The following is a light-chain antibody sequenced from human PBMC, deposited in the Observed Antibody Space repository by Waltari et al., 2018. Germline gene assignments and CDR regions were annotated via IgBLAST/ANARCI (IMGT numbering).Light chain of an antibody. V-gene: IGLV2-14*01. CDR1: SRDVGGYNY. J-gene: IGLJ3*02. CDR2: DVT. Sequence: QSALTQPASVSGSPGQSITISCTGTSRDVGGYNYVSCYQQHPGKAPKLMIYDVTKRPSGVSTRFSGSKSGNTASLTISGLQAEDEADYYCSSFTSSSTLRVFGGGTKLTVL. CDR3: SSFTSSSTLRV.